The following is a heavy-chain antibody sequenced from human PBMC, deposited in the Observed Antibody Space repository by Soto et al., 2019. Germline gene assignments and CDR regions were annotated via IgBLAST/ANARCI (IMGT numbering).Heavy chain of an antibody. V-gene: IGHV3-74*01. J-gene: IGHJ4*02. Sequence: GGSLRLSCVVSGFSLSRAWMDWVRQVPGKGLVWVSRINKDATTTYADSVKGRFTISRDTAKNTLYLQMNSLRAEDTVVYYCAKEDLAPYYDILTGYYPHDYWGQGTLVTVSS. D-gene: IGHD3-9*01. CDR2: INKDATT. CDR3: AKEDLAPYYDILTGYYPHDY. CDR1: GFSLSRAW.